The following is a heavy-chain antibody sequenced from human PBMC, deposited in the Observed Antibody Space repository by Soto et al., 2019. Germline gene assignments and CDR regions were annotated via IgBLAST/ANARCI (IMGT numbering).Heavy chain of an antibody. J-gene: IGHJ4*02. V-gene: IGHV3-23*01. CDR3: AKEYSTSFDY. Sequence: GESLKISCAASGFSFSNYAMNWVRQAPGKGLEWVSAISAGGSNTNYADSVKGRFTISSDNSKNTLYLQMNGLRADDTAVYYCAKEYSTSFDYWGQGALVTVSS. D-gene: IGHD6-6*01. CDR1: GFSFSNYA. CDR2: ISAGGSNT.